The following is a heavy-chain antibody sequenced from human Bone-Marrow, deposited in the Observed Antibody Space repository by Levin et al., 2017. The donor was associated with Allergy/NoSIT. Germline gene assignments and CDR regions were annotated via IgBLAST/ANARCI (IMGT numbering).Heavy chain of an antibody. J-gene: IGHJ4*02. D-gene: IGHD2-15*01. CDR2: IYSGGST. Sequence: GGSLRLSCAASGFTVSSNYMSWVRQAPGKGLEWVSVIYSGGSTYYADSVKGRFTISRDNSKNTLYLQMNSLRAEDTAVYYCARDPDCSGGSCYGYWGQGTLVTVSS. CDR1: GFTVSSNY. V-gene: IGHV3-53*01. CDR3: ARDPDCSGGSCYGY.